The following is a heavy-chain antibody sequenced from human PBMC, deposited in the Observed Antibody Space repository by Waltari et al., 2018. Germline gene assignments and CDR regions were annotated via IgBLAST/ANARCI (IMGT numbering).Heavy chain of an antibody. CDR2: INGGNGQT. Sequence: QIHFVQSGAEVKKAGASVTVSCKASTNALVIYAIHWVRQAPGQGLEWMGWINGGNGQTKFSQKFQDRLSITRDRSVNTAHLELRRLTSEDTAMYYCAAGPSPDFGRYWGQGTQVTVSS. CDR1: TNALVIYA. V-gene: IGHV1-3*01. J-gene: IGHJ4*02. D-gene: IGHD3-10*01. CDR3: AAGPSPDFGRY.